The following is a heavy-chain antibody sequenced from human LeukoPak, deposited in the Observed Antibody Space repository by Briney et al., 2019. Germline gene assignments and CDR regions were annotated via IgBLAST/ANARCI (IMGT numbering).Heavy chain of an antibody. Sequence: GASVKVSCKASGYTFTSYGISWVRQAPGQGLEWMGWISAYNGNTNYAQKLQGRVTMTTDTSTSTAYMELRSLRSDDTAVYYCARVPDYYDSSGYYSGSFQHWGQGTLVTVSS. CDR1: GYTFTSYG. V-gene: IGHV1-18*01. CDR3: ARVPDYYDSSGYYSGSFQH. CDR2: ISAYNGNT. J-gene: IGHJ1*01. D-gene: IGHD3-22*01.